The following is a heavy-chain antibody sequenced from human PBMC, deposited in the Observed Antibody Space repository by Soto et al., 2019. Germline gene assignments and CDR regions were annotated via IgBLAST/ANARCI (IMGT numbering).Heavy chain of an antibody. V-gene: IGHV4-59*01. CDR1: GGSISSDY. CDR2: MHYTGIT. J-gene: IGHJ6*02. D-gene: IGHD1-26*01. Sequence: PETLPLTCNVSGGSISSDYWSWFRQPPGKGLEWIGYMHYTGITNYSPSLRGRVTISVDTSRTQLSLKLSSVTAADKAVYYSARERGNIVGASGGMDVWGQASTAT. CDR3: ARERGNIVGASGGMDV.